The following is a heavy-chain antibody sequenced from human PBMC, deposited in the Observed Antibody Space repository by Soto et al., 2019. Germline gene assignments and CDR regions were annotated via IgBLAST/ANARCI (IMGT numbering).Heavy chain of an antibody. J-gene: IGHJ3*02. V-gene: IGHV3-23*01. CDR2: ISGSGGST. D-gene: IGHD3-10*01. Sequence: GGSLRLSCAASGFTFSSYAMSWVRQAPGKGLEWVSAISGSGGSTYYADSVKGRFTISRDNSKNTLYLQMNSLRAEDTAVYYCANCITMVRGAPHAFDIWGQGTMVNV. CDR1: GFTFSSYA. CDR3: ANCITMVRGAPHAFDI.